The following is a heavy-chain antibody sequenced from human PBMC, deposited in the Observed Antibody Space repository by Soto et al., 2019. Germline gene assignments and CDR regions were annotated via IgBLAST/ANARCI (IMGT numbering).Heavy chain of an antibody. Sequence: SVQVSCKSSGGAFRSFPLSRVRQAPGQGLEWMGGIIPIFGTANYAQKFQGRVTITADESTSTAYMELSSLRSEDTAVYYCARLGAMDKDYWGQGTLVTVSS. CDR3: ARLGAMDKDY. J-gene: IGHJ4*02. CDR2: IIPIFGTA. V-gene: IGHV1-69*01. CDR1: GGAFRSFP. D-gene: IGHD5-18*01.